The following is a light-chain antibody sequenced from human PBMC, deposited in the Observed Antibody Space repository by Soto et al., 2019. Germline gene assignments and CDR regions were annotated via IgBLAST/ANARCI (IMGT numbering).Light chain of an antibody. CDR3: QQNQAIPPT. V-gene: IGKV1-39*01. CDR2: VAS. J-gene: IGKJ1*01. CDR1: QSIDTY. Sequence: DIQMTQSPSSLSASVGDRVTVTCRASQSIDTYLNWYQQRPGQAPKLLIYVASTFQSGVPSRFSGSGAGTHCTLTISSLQPEDFATYYCQQNQAIPPTFGQGTRVERK.